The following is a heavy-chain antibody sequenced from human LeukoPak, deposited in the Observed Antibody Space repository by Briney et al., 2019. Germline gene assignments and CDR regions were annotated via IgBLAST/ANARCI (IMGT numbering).Heavy chain of an antibody. Sequence: ASVKVSCKASGYTFTSYGISWVRQAPGQGLEWMGWISAYNGNTNYAQKLQSRVTMTTDTSTSTAYMELRSLRSDDTAVYYCARDRDIVVVPAASDAFDIWGQGTMVTVSS. D-gene: IGHD2-2*01. CDR1: GYTFTSYG. CDR2: ISAYNGNT. V-gene: IGHV1-18*01. J-gene: IGHJ3*02. CDR3: ARDRDIVVVPAASDAFDI.